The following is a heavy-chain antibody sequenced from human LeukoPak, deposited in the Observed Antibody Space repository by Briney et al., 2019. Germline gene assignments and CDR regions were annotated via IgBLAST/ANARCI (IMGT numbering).Heavy chain of an antibody. CDR3: ARYGSGNYDFDY. J-gene: IGHJ4*02. V-gene: IGHV1-2*02. D-gene: IGHD3-10*01. CDR1: GYTFTGYY. Sequence: ASVKVSCKAFGYTFTGYYIHWVRQAPGQGLEWMGWSNPNSGATNYAQKFQGRVTMTSDTSISTAYMELSRLTSDDTAMYYCARYGSGNYDFDYWGQGTLVTVSS. CDR2: SNPNSGAT.